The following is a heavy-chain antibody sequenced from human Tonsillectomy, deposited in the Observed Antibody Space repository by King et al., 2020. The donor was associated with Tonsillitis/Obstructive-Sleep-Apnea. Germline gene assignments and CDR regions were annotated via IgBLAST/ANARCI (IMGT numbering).Heavy chain of an antibody. Sequence: MPLQESGPGLVKPSETLSLTCTVSGGSIRTSTYYWGWIRQPPGKALEWIGTIYQSGSTFYNPSLKSRVTISADTSKNQFSLKVTSVTAADTAVYYCARLPTSDFDFENYWGQGTLVTVSS. CDR2: IYQSGST. CDR3: ARLPTSDFDFENY. J-gene: IGHJ4*02. D-gene: IGHD5-12*01. V-gene: IGHV4-39*01. CDR1: GGSIRTSTYY.